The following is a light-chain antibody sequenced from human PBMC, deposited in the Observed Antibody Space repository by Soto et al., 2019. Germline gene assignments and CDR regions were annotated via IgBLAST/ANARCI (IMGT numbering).Light chain of an antibody. V-gene: IGLV1-40*01. CDR2: GDS. CDR3: QSSDSSLSGSGV. Sequence: QSVLTQPPSVSGAPGQGVTISCTGTFGAGYDVHWYQQLPGTAPKLLIYGDSNRPSGVPDRFSGSRSGTSASLAITGLQAEDEADYYCQSSDSSLSGSGVFGGGTKVTVL. J-gene: IGLJ2*01. CDR1: FGAGYD.